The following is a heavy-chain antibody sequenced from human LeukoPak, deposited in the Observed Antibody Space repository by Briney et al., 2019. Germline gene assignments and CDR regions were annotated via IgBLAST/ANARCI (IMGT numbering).Heavy chain of an antibody. Sequence: KPSETLSLTCTVSGGSISSYYWSWIRQPPGKGLEWIGYIYYSGSTNYNPSLKSRVTISVDTSKNQFSLKPSSVTAADTAVYFCARADSGSYGPVDYWGQGTLVTVSS. V-gene: IGHV4-59*01. CDR3: ARADSGSYGPVDY. CDR2: IYYSGST. J-gene: IGHJ4*02. D-gene: IGHD1-26*01. CDR1: GGSISSYY.